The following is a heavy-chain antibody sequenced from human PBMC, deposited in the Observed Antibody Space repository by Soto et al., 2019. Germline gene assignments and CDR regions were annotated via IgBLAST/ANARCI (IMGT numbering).Heavy chain of an antibody. CDR1: GYTFPGYN. D-gene: IGHD3-22*01. V-gene: IGHV1-2*02. J-gene: IGHJ5*02. Sequence: SLKVSCRAPGYTFPGYNMHWERQAPGQGLEWKRWINPNSGGTNYAQKFQGRLNMTRDTSISPAYMARSRVRSHDTAVYYCARDRGTMTVVVISPSSWFAPCGKRTLVTV. CDR3: ARDRGTMTVVVISPSSWFAP. CDR2: INPNSGGT.